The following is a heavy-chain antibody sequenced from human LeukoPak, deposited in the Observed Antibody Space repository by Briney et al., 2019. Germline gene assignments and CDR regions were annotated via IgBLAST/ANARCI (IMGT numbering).Heavy chain of an antibody. D-gene: IGHD3-22*01. CDR2: IYTSGST. CDR3: ARSGGDSSGLPFDY. J-gene: IGHJ4*02. CDR1: GGSISSYY. Sequence: PSETLSLTCTVSGGSISSYYWSWIRQPAGKGLEWIGRIYTSGSTNYNPSLKSRVTMSVDTSKNQFTLKLSSVTAADTAVYYCARSGGDSSGLPFDYWGQGTLVTVSS. V-gene: IGHV4-4*07.